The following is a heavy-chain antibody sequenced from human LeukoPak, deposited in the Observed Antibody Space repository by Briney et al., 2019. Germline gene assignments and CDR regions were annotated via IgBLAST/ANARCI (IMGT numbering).Heavy chain of an antibody. V-gene: IGHV3-7*01. CDR3: ARRGSDYYYYYMDV. J-gene: IGHJ6*03. Sequence: PGGSLRPSCAASGFTFSSYWMSWVRQAPGKGLEWVANIKQDGSEKYYVDSVKGRFTISRDNAKNSLYLQMNSLRAEDTAVYYCARRGSDYYYYYMDVWGKGTTVTVSS. CDR2: IKQDGSEK. D-gene: IGHD3-16*01. CDR1: GFTFSSYW.